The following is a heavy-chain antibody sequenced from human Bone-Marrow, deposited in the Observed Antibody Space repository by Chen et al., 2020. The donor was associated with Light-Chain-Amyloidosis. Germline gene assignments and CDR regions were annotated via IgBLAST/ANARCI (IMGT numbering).Heavy chain of an antibody. V-gene: IGHV1-69*01. Sequence: QVQLVQSGAEVKKPGSSVKVSCRTSGGTFSSFPIIWVRQAPGQGLEWLGGVIPIVDTPTYAQKFQGRVTITADDSTSTAYMELRSLTSEDTAVYFCARVPRVLAAHALDIWGQGTIVSVSS. D-gene: IGHD2-15*01. CDR2: VIPIVDTP. CDR3: ARVPRVLAAHALDI. CDR1: GGTFSSFP. J-gene: IGHJ3*02.